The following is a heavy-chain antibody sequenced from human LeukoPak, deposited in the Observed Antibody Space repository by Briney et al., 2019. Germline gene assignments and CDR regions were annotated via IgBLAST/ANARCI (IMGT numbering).Heavy chain of an antibody. D-gene: IGHD2-2*01. CDR3: AREGGSRTYCSSTSCYALYY. V-gene: IGHV1-2*02. CDR1: GYTFTGYY. CDR2: INPNSGGT. J-gene: IGHJ4*02. Sequence: ASVKVSCKASGYTFTGYYMHWVRQAPGQGLEWMGWINPNSGGTNYAQKFQGRVTITRDTSASTAYMELSSLRSEDTAVYYCAREGGSRTYCSSTSCYALYYWGQGTLVTVSS.